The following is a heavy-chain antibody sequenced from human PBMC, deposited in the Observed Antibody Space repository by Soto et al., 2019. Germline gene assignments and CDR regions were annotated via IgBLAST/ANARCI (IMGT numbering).Heavy chain of an antibody. J-gene: IGHJ5*02. CDR3: ARLIGASFFSTYNWFDP. V-gene: IGHV4-39*02. Sequence: SETLSLTCNVSGGSISSSSYYWGWIRQPPGKGLEWIGSVYYTGTTYYNPYLNSRVTIFIDTSKNHISLKVTSLTAADTSVYYCARLIGASFFSTYNWFDPWGQGILVTVSS. CDR1: GGSISSSSYY. CDR2: VYYTGTT. D-gene: IGHD3-22*01.